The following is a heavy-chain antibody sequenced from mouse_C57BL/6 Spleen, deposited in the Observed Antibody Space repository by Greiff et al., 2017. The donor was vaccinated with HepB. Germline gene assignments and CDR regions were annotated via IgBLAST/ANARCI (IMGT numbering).Heavy chain of an antibody. CDR2: IDPSDSYT. J-gene: IGHJ2*01. V-gene: IGHV1-59*01. Sequence: QVQLKQPGAELVRPGTSVKLSCKASGYTFTSYWMHWVKQRPGQGLEWIGVIDPSDSYTNYNQKFKGKATLTVDTSSSTAYMQLSSLTSEDSAVYYCARDGYAVDYWGQGTTLTVSS. CDR1: GYTFTSYW. CDR3: ARDGYAVDY. D-gene: IGHD2-2*01.